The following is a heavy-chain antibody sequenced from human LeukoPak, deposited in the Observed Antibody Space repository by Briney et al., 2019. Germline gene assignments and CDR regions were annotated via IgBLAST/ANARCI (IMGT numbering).Heavy chain of an antibody. J-gene: IGHJ4*02. D-gene: IGHD5-18*01. CDR1: GYTFTGYY. V-gene: IGHV1-2*02. Sequence: ASVKVSCKASGYTFTGYYMHWVRQAPGQGLEWMGWINPNSGGTNYAQKFQGRVTMTRDTSISTAYMELSTLRSDDTAVYYCARIGILSGYSYGINFDYWGQGTLVTVSS. CDR2: INPNSGGT. CDR3: ARIGILSGYSYGINFDY.